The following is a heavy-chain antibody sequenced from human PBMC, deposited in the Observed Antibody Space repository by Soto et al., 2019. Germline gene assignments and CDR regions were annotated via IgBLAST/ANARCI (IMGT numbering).Heavy chain of an antibody. CDR1: GYTFNAFY. V-gene: IGHV1-46*02. CDR3: ARVAVGYHYADV. CDR2: INPSGDGT. Sequence: ASVKFSCKSFGYTFNAFYMHWVRQAPGQGLEWMGVINPSGDGTSYAQKFQGRVTMTRDTSTSTVYMELSSLRSEDTAVYYYARVAVGYHYADVWGQVKTFTGSS. D-gene: IGHD3-22*01. J-gene: IGHJ6*02.